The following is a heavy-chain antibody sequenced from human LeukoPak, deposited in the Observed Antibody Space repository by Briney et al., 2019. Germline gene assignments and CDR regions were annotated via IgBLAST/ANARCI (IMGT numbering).Heavy chain of an antibody. CDR3: ARGIPEDAFDI. V-gene: IGHV4-34*01. Sequence: SETLSLTCAVYGGSFSGYYWSWIRQPPGKGLEWIWEINHSGSTNYNPSLKSRVTISVDTSKNQFSLKLSSVTAADTAVYYCARGIPEDAFDIWGQGTMVTVSS. CDR2: INHSGST. J-gene: IGHJ3*02. D-gene: IGHD1-14*01. CDR1: GGSFSGYY.